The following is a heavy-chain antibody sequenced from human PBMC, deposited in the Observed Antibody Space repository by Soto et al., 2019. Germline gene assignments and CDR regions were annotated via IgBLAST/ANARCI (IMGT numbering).Heavy chain of an antibody. J-gene: IGHJ5*01. CDR2: IYYSGNT. D-gene: IGHD5-18*01. Sequence: PSETLSLTCTVSRDSVTSGDYYWSWIRQPPGKGLGWIGYIYYSGNTNYSPSLRSRVGISLDKSHNQFSLKLSSVTAADTAVYFCARIPVDTYMTYWFDPWGQGTLVTVSS. CDR1: RDSVTSGDYY. CDR3: ARIPVDTYMTYWFDP. V-gene: IGHV4-61*08.